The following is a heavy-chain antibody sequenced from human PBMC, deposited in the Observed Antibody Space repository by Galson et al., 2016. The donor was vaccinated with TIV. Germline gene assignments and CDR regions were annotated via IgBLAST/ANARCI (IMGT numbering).Heavy chain of an antibody. V-gene: IGHV3-66*02. CDR3: ARDRVVDATYYYYYYGMDV. CDR1: GLSAKINY. J-gene: IGHJ6*02. CDR2: ISDGGKT. D-gene: IGHD2-15*01. Sequence: SLRLSCAASGLSAKINYMTWVRQAPGKGLEWVSLISDGGKTYYPDSVKGRFTISRDNSKNTLYLQMNSLRLEDTAVYYCARDRVVDATYYYYYYGMDVWGQGTAVTVSS.